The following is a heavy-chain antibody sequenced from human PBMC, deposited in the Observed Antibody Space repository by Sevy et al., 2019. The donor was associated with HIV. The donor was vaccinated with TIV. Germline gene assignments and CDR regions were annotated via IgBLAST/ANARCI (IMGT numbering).Heavy chain of an antibody. V-gene: IGHV3-48*02. CDR1: GFTFSTSA. D-gene: IGHD4-17*01. Sequence: GGSLRLSCAVSGFTFSTSAMSWVRQVPGKGLEWVAYINSGSNTKYYADSVKGRFTISRDNAKNSLNLQMNSLRDEDTAVYYCARDMDYGVIGDYWGQGTLVTVSS. CDR3: ARDMDYGVIGDY. CDR2: INSGSNTK. J-gene: IGHJ4*02.